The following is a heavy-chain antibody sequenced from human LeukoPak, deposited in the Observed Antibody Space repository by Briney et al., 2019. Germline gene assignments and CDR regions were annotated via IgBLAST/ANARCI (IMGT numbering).Heavy chain of an antibody. J-gene: IGHJ4*02. CDR1: GGSLGTFY. V-gene: IGHV4-4*07. CDR3: ARAHSGIYLDA. D-gene: IGHD2-15*01. CDR2: IHPTGST. Sequence: PSKTLSLTCTVSGGSLGTFYWSWIRQSADKGLEYIGRIHPTGSTNYKPSLKSRVTMSVDTSKNQFSMTLHFVTAADTAVYFCARAHSGIYLDAWGQGALVTVSS.